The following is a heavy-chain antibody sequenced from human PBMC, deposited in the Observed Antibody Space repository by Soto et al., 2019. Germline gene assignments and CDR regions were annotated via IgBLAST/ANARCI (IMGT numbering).Heavy chain of an antibody. Sequence: EVQLVESGGGLVKPGGSLRLSCVASGFTFSSYSMNWVRQAPGKGLEWVSSISSNGNYIYYADSVKGRFTISRDNAKNALYLQMDSLSAEDTAVYYCEGEEQQLVIDYWGQGTLVTVSS. D-gene: IGHD6-13*01. CDR3: EGEEQQLVIDY. J-gene: IGHJ4*02. V-gene: IGHV3-21*01. CDR1: GFTFSSYS. CDR2: ISSNGNYI.